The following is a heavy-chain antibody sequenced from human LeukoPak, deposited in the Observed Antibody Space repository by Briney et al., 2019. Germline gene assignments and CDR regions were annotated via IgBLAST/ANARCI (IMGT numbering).Heavy chain of an antibody. J-gene: IGHJ4*02. CDR3: ARDRGRFGGY. D-gene: IGHD3-16*01. V-gene: IGHV3-21*01. Sequence: PGGSLRLSWAASGFTFSSYSMNWVRQAPGKGLEWVSSISSSSIYIYYADSVKGRFTISRDNAKNSLYLQMNSLRAEDTAVYYCARDRGRFGGYWGQGTLVTVSS. CDR1: GFTFSSYS. CDR2: ISSSSIYI.